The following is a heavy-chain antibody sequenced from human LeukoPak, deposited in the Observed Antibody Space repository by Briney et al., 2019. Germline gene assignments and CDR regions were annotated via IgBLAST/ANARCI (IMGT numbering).Heavy chain of an antibody. V-gene: IGHV3-23*01. CDR3: AKDYDSSGYSYFDY. D-gene: IGHD3-22*01. Sequence: PGGSLRLSCGASGFTFSSYAMSWVRQAPGKGLEWVSAISGSGGSTYYADSVKGRFTISRDNSKNTLYLQMNSLRAEDTAVYYCAKDYDSSGYSYFDYWGQGTLVTVSS. CDR2: ISGSGGST. J-gene: IGHJ4*02. CDR1: GFTFSSYA.